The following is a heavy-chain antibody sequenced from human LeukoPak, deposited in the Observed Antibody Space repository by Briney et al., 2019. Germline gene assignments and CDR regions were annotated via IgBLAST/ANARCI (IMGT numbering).Heavy chain of an antibody. D-gene: IGHD6-19*01. CDR1: GGSISSGGYS. V-gene: IGHV4-30-2*01. Sequence: SETLSLTCAVSGGSISSGGYSWSWIRQPPGKGLEWIGYIYHSGSTYYNPSLKSRVTISVDTSRNQFSLELSSVTAADTAVYYCASLAVAGLSEGYWGQGTLVTVSS. J-gene: IGHJ4*02. CDR2: IYHSGST. CDR3: ASLAVAGLSEGY.